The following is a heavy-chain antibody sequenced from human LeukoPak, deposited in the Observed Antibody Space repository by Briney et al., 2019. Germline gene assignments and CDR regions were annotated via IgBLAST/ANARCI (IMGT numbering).Heavy chain of an antibody. D-gene: IGHD5-18*01. CDR1: GFPVRSNY. Sequence: PGGSLRLSCAASGFPVRSNYMSWVRQPPGKGLGGGSVIDSGGSTYYADSVKRRFTISRDNSKNTLYLQMNSLRAEDTAVYYCARVMRPNWIQLWFDYGGQGTLVTVSS. J-gene: IGHJ4*02. CDR2: IDSGGST. CDR3: ARVMRPNWIQLWFDY. V-gene: IGHV3-53*01.